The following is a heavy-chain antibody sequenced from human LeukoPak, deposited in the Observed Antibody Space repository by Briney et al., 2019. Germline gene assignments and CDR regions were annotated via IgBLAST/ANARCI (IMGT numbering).Heavy chain of an antibody. Sequence: ASVKVSCKASGYTFTGYYMHWVRQAPGQGLEWMGWINPNSGGTNYAQKFQGRVTMTRDTSISTAYMELSRLRSDDTALYYCARMRGASIAASWYFDYWGQGTLVTVSS. CDR3: ARMRGASIAASWYFDY. D-gene: IGHD6-25*01. V-gene: IGHV1-2*02. CDR2: INPNSGGT. CDR1: GYTFTGYY. J-gene: IGHJ4*02.